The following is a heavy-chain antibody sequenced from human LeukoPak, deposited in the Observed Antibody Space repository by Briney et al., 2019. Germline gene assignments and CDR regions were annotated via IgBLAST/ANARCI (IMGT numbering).Heavy chain of an antibody. CDR2: ISYDGSNK. V-gene: IGHV3-30-3*01. D-gene: IGHD3-10*01. CDR3: VKDWGVLPDYTADGFDI. CDR1: GFTFSSYA. Sequence: GRSLRLSCAASGFTFSSYAMHWVRQAPGKGLEWVAVISYDGSNKYYADSVKGRFTISRDNSENTLYLQMNSLRLEDTAVYYCVKDWGVLPDYTADGFDIWGPGTMVTVSS. J-gene: IGHJ3*02.